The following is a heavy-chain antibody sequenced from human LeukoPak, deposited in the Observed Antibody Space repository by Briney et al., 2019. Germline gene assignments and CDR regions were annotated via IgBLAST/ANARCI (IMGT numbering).Heavy chain of an antibody. Sequence: PGGSLRLSCAGSGFTFSNYEMNWVRQAPGKGLGWVSAISSSGSTIYYADSVKGRFTISRDNAKNSLYLQMSGLRVEDTAVYYCASRPPEGDIVVMVFDYWSQGTQVTVSS. CDR3: ASRPPEGDIVVMVFDY. D-gene: IGHD2-8*01. CDR1: GFTFSNYE. CDR2: ISSSGSTI. V-gene: IGHV3-48*03. J-gene: IGHJ4*02.